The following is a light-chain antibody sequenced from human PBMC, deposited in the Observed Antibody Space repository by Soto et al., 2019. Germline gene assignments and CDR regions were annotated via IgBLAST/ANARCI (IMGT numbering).Light chain of an antibody. CDR3: CSYASISTVV. Sequence: QSALTQPASVSGTPGQSITISCTGTSGDVGGYNHVSWYQHSPGKAPKLILFAVSDRPSGVSHRCSGSKSGNTASLTISGLQAEDEADYCCCSYASISTVVFGGGTKLTVL. CDR1: SGDVGGYNH. V-gene: IGLV2-14*01. J-gene: IGLJ2*01. CDR2: AVS.